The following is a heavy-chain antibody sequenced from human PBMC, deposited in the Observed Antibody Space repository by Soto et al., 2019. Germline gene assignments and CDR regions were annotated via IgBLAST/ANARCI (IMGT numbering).Heavy chain of an antibody. D-gene: IGHD1-1*01. J-gene: IGHJ3*02. CDR2: TWHDESNK. CDR1: GFTFSTYG. Sequence: HPGGSLRLSCVASGFTFSTYGMHWVRQAPGKGLEWVAMTWHDESNKFYADSVKDRFTISRDNSRNTLYLQMNSLRDEDSAVYYCATELNDMQAFDIWGQGTMVTVSS. CDR3: ATELNDMQAFDI. V-gene: IGHV3-33*01.